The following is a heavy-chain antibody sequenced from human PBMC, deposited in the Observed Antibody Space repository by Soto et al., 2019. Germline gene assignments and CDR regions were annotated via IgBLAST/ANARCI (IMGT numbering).Heavy chain of an antibody. Sequence: SETLSLTCTVPGGSISSYYWSWIRQPPGKGLEWIGYIYYSGSTNYNPSLKSRVTISVDTSKNQFSLKLSSVTAADTAVYYCARGPYDSSGYYYALDYWGQGTLVTGSS. CDR3: ARGPYDSSGYYYALDY. J-gene: IGHJ4*02. D-gene: IGHD3-22*01. CDR2: IYYSGST. V-gene: IGHV4-59*01. CDR1: GGSISSYY.